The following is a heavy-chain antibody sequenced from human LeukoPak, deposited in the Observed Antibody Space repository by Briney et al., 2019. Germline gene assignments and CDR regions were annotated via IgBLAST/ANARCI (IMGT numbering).Heavy chain of an antibody. CDR1: GFTFSSYW. CDR3: ARDSGATAEVDY. CDR2: INSDGSST. D-gene: IGHD5-12*01. Sequence: GGSLRLSCAASGFTFSSYWMHWGRQAPGKGLVGVSRINSDGSSTSYADSVKGRFTIYRDNAKNTLYLQMNSLRAEDTAVYYCARDSGATAEVDYWGQGTLVTVSS. J-gene: IGHJ4*02. V-gene: IGHV3-74*01.